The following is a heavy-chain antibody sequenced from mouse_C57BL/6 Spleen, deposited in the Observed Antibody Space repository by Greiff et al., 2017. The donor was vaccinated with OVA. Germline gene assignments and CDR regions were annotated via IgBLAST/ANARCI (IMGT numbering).Heavy chain of an antibody. V-gene: IGHV2-9-1*01. CDR2: ICTGGGT. CDR3: ATDCYGSSHFAY. Sequence: VKLVESGPGLVAPSQSLSISCTASGFSFTSYAISWVRQPPGKGLEWLGVICTGGGTNYNSALNSRLSISKDNSKSQVFLKMNSLQTDDTARYYCATDCYGSSHFAYWGQGTLVTVSA. D-gene: IGHD1-1*01. CDR1: GFSFTSYA. J-gene: IGHJ3*01.